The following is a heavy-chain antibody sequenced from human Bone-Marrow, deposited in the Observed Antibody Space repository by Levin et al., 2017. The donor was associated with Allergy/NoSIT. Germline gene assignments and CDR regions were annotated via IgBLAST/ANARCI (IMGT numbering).Heavy chain of an antibody. CDR1: GFTFSIYS. Sequence: GESLKISCAASGFTFSIYSMNWVRQAPGKGLEWVASIRYSTTYIYYADSVKGRFTISRDNAKNSTYLQMNSLRAEDTAVYYCARQRDGGITGYSDHWGQGTLVTVSS. J-gene: IGHJ4*02. CDR2: IRYSTTYI. CDR3: ARQRDGGITGYSDH. D-gene: IGHD5-24*01. V-gene: IGHV3-21*01.